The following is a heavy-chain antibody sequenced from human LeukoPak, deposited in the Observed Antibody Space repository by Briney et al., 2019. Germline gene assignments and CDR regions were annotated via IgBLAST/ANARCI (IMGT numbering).Heavy chain of an antibody. V-gene: IGHV4-59*12. Sequence: SETLSLTCTVSGGSISSYYWSWIRQPPGRGLEWIGYIYYSGSTNYNPSLKSRVTISVDTSKNQFSLKLSSVTAADTAVYYCARGPLITIFGVVIPRAFDYWGQGTLVTVSS. J-gene: IGHJ4*02. CDR3: ARGPLITIFGVVIPRAFDY. CDR1: GGSISSYY. D-gene: IGHD3-3*01. CDR2: IYYSGST.